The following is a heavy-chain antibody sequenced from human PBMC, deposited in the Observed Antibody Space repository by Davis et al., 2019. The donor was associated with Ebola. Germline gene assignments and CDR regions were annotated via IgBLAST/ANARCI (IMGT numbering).Heavy chain of an antibody. V-gene: IGHV4-61*08. Sequence: SETLSLTCTVSGGSVSSGAYYWSWLRQPPGQGLEWIGYMAYYGSATYSPSLRSRVTISVDTSKNQFSLKLSSVTAADTAVYYCAGKHDYGDPFDYWGQGTLVTVSS. J-gene: IGHJ4*02. CDR3: AGKHDYGDPFDY. D-gene: IGHD4-17*01. CDR1: GGSVSSGAYY. CDR2: MAYYGSA.